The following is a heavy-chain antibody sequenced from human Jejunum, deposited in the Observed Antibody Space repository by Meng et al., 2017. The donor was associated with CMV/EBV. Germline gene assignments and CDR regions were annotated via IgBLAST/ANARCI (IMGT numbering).Heavy chain of an antibody. CDR2: IYADGST. D-gene: IGHD5-18*01. V-gene: IGHV3-53*01. Sequence: VQVLGSGGALNQPGGSLSLSCAASGFTVSSNYMSWVRQAPGKGLEWVSHIYADGSTYYADSVKGRFTISRDNPKNTLYLQMNTLRAEDTAVFYCARTVGYTYGLGNWGQGTLVTVSS. CDR3: ARTVGYTYGLGN. J-gene: IGHJ4*02. CDR1: GFTVSSNY.